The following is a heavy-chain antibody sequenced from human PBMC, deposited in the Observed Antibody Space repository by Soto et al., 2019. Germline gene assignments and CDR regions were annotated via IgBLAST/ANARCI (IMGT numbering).Heavy chain of an antibody. CDR2: IWYDGSNK. Sequence: GGSLRLSCAASGFTFSSYGMHWLRQAPGKGLEWVAVIWYDGSNKYYADSVKGRFTISRDNSKNTLYLQMNSLRAEDTAVYYCARGLDYDSSGYIYYYYGMDVWGQGTTVTVSS. CDR3: ARGLDYDSSGYIYYYYGMDV. D-gene: IGHD3-22*01. J-gene: IGHJ6*02. V-gene: IGHV3-33*01. CDR1: GFTFSSYG.